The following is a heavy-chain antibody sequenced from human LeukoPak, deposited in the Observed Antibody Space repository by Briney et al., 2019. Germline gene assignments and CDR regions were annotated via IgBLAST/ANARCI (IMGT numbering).Heavy chain of an antibody. CDR2: ISGSGGST. J-gene: IGHJ3*02. D-gene: IGHD1-26*01. CDR1: GFTFSSYA. V-gene: IGHV3-23*01. CDR3: AKDLSGSRDAFDI. Sequence: GGSLRLSRAASGFTFSSYAMSWVRQAPGKGLEWVSAISGSGGSTYYADSVKGRFTISRDNSKNTLYLQMNSLRAEDTAVYYCAKDLSGSRDAFDIWGQGTMVTVSS.